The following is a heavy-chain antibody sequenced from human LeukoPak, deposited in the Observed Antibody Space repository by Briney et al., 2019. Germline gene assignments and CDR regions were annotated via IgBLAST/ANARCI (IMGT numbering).Heavy chain of an antibody. J-gene: IGHJ4*02. CDR1: GFTFSSYR. CDR3: TRVGQSYSTSGQALDH. Sequence: PGGSLRLSCAASGFTFSSYRINWVRQAPGKGLEWISYISGSADTAYYADSVKGRFTMSRDNARNSLYLQMNSLGAEDTAVYYCTRVGQSYSTSGQALDHWGQGTLVTVSS. CDR2: ISGSADTA. D-gene: IGHD2-8*01. V-gene: IGHV3-48*04.